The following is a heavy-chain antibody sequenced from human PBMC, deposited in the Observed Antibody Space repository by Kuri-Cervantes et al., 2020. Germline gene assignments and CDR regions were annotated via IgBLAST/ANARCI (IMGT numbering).Heavy chain of an antibody. V-gene: IGHV3-23*01. D-gene: IGHD3-22*01. CDR2: ISTSGGST. CDR3: AKFPHYHDSGGYVFDY. J-gene: IGHJ4*02. Sequence: GGSLRLSCAASGFTFSSYAMSWVRQAPGKGLEWVSSISTSGGSTYYADSVKGRFAISRDNSKNTLYLQMNSLRAEDAAVYYCAKFPHYHDSGGYVFDYWGQGTLVTVSS. CDR1: GFTFSSYA.